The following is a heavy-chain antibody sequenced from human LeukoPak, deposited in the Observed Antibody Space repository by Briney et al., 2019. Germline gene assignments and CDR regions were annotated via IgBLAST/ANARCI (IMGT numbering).Heavy chain of an antibody. D-gene: IGHD2-15*01. CDR3: AKGGFCSGSSCYGIAAYDI. Sequence: ASVKVSCKASGGSFSSYGISWVRQAPGQGLEWMGVTIPLFGVVNYAQKFQGRVTIATDESTSAVYMELSSLTSEDTAVYYCAKGGFCSGSSCYGIAAYDIWGQGTMVTVSS. J-gene: IGHJ3*02. CDR2: TIPLFGVV. V-gene: IGHV1-69*05. CDR1: GGSFSSYG.